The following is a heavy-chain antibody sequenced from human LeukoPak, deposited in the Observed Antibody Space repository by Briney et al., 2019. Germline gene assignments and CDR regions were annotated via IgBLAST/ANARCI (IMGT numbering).Heavy chain of an antibody. D-gene: IGHD6-25*01. J-gene: IGHJ3*01. CDR3: ARRSAAKDAFDF. CDR1: GLSFTDAW. V-gene: IGHV3-74*01. CDR2: ISYDGSST. Sequence: PGGSLRLSCAASGLSFTDAWMSWVRQAPGKGLVWVSRISYDGSSTNYADSVKGRFTISRDNAKNTLYLQMNSLRAEDTAVYYCARRSAAKDAFDFWGQGTMVTVSS.